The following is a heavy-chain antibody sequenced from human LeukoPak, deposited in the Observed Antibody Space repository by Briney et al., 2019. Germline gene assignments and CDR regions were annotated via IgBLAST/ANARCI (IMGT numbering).Heavy chain of an antibody. D-gene: IGHD3-10*01. J-gene: IGHJ3*02. Sequence: SETLSLTCAVSGGSISSGGYSWSWIRQPPGKGLEWIGYIYHSGSTYYNPSLKSRVTISVDRSKNQFSLKLSSVTAADTAVYYCAANFMVRGVITGGDAFDIWGQGTMVTVSS. V-gene: IGHV4-30-2*01. CDR2: IYHSGST. CDR3: AANFMVRGVITGGDAFDI. CDR1: GGSISSGGYS.